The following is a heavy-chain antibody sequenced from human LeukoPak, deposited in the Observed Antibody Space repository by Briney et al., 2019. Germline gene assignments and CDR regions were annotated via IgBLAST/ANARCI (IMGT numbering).Heavy chain of an antibody. Sequence: SETLSLICAVYGGSFSGYYWSWIRQPPGKGLEWIGEINHSGSTNYNPSLKSRVTISVDTSKNQFSLKLSSVTAADTAVYYCARGGLTGPTLYFDYWGQGTLVTVSS. CDR2: INHSGST. J-gene: IGHJ4*02. CDR1: GGSFSGYY. V-gene: IGHV4-34*01. CDR3: ARGGLTGPTLYFDY. D-gene: IGHD7-27*01.